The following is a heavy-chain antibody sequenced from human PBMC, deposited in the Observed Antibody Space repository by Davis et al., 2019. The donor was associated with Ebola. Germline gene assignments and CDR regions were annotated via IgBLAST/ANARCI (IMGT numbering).Heavy chain of an antibody. Sequence: HSQTLSLTCAISGDSVSNGGWNWIRQSPSRGLEWLGRTYYSSKWYNDYAVSVKSRITITPDTSKNQFSLQLNSVTPEDTALYYCARGWLRGGMDGWGEGTTVTVSS. CDR1: GDSVSNGG. CDR2: TYYSSKWYN. CDR3: ARGWLRGGMDG. D-gene: IGHD5-18*01. V-gene: IGHV6-1*01. J-gene: IGHJ6*04.